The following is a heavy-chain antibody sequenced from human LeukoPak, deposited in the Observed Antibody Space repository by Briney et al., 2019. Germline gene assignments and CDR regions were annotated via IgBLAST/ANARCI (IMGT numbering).Heavy chain of an antibody. CDR3: ARLRYRAYYYDSSGYFDAFDI. Sequence: SETLSLTCTVSGGSISSSSYYWGWIRQPPGKGLEWIGYIYYSGSTNYNPSLKSRVTISVDTSKNQFSLKLSSVTAADTAVYYCARLRYRAYYYDSSGYFDAFDIWGQGTMVTVPS. D-gene: IGHD3-22*01. CDR2: IYYSGST. CDR1: GGSISSSSYY. J-gene: IGHJ3*02. V-gene: IGHV4-61*05.